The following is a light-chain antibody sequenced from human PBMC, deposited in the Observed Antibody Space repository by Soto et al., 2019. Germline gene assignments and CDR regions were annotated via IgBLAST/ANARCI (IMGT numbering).Light chain of an antibody. Sequence: EILMTQSPATLSVSPGERVTLSCRASQSISSNLAWYQQKPGQAPRLLIYGASTRATGIPARFSGSGFGTEFTLTISSLQSEDFVIYYCQQYHNWPPWTFGQGTMVDI. CDR2: GAS. CDR1: QSISSN. V-gene: IGKV3-15*01. J-gene: IGKJ1*01. CDR3: QQYHNWPPWT.